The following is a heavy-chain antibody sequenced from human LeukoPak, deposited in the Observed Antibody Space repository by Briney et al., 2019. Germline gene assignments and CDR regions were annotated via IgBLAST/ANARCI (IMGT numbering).Heavy chain of an antibody. D-gene: IGHD2-2*01. V-gene: IGHV1-18*01. CDR2: ISAYNGNT. Sequence: ASVKVSCKTSGYSFTDYYIHWVRQAPGQGLEWMGWISAYNGNTNYAQKLQGRVTMTTDTSTSTAYMELRSLRSDDTAVYYCARVDIIVVVPAAMNYWGQGTLVTVSS. CDR1: GYSFTDYY. J-gene: IGHJ4*02. CDR3: ARVDIIVVVPAAMNY.